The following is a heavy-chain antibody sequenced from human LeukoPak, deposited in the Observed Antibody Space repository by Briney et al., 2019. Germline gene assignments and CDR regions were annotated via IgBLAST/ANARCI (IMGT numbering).Heavy chain of an antibody. V-gene: IGHV4-39*01. CDR1: GGSISSSSYY. Sequence: SETLSLTCTVSGGSISSSSYYWGWIRQPPGKGLEWIGSIYYSGSTYYNPSLRSRVTISVDTSKNQFSLKLSSVTAADTAVYYCARRYGSGSYYDLNWFDPWGQGTLVTVSS. J-gene: IGHJ5*02. CDR2: IYYSGST. CDR3: ARRYGSGSYYDLNWFDP. D-gene: IGHD3-10*01.